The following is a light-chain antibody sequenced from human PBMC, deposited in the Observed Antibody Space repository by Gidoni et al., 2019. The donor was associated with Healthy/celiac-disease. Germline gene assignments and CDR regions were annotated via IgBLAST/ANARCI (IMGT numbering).Light chain of an antibody. Sequence: QSALTQPASVSGSPGQSITISCTGTSSDVGSYNLVSWYKQHPGKAPKLMIYEGSKRSSGVSNRFSGSKSGNTASLTISGLQAEDEADYYCCSYAGSSTFYAFGTGTKVTVL. J-gene: IGLJ1*01. CDR1: SSDVGSYNL. CDR3: CSYAGSSTFYA. CDR2: EGS. V-gene: IGLV2-23*01.